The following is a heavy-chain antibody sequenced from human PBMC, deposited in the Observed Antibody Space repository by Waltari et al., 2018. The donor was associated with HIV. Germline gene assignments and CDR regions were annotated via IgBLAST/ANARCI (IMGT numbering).Heavy chain of an antibody. J-gene: IGHJ6*02. CDR1: GGSISSDNYY. V-gene: IGHV4-31*03. Sequence: QVQLQQSGPGLVKPSQTLSLTCTVSGGSISSDNYYWNWIRQHPGKGLEWIGYRFYSGSTYYNPSLKSRVTISVDTSKNQFSRKRNSVTAADTAVYYCARGDGDRPRRSVDVWGQGTTVTVSS. CDR2: RFYSGST. CDR3: ARGDGDRPRRSVDV.